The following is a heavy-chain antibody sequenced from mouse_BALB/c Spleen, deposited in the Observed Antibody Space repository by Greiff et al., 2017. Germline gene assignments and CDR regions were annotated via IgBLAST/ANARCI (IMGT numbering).Heavy chain of an antibody. CDR3: ARTGTTSRLYFDY. D-gene: IGHD4-1*01. CDR1: GYSITSGYY. V-gene: IGHV3-6*02. J-gene: IGHJ2*01. CDR2: ISYDGSN. Sequence: EVQVVESGPGLVKPSQSLSLTCSVSGYSITSGYYWNWIRQFPGNKLEWMGYISYDGSNNYNPSLKNRISITRDTSKNQFFLKLNSVTTEDTATYYCARTGTTSRLYFDYWGQGTTLTVSS.